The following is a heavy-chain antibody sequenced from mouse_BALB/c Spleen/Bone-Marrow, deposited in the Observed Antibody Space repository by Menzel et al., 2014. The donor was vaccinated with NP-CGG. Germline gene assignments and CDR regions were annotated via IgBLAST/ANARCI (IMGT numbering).Heavy chain of an antibody. D-gene: IGHD1-1*01. Sequence: XQLQQSGAELVRPGSSAKISCKASGYAFSSYWMNWVRQRPGQGPEWIGQIYPGDGDTNYNGKFKGKATLTADKSSSTAYMQLSSLTSEDSAVYFCAREDGSSPFAYWGQGTLVTVSA. V-gene: IGHV1-80*01. CDR3: AREDGSSPFAY. CDR1: GYAFSSYW. CDR2: IYPGDGDT. J-gene: IGHJ3*01.